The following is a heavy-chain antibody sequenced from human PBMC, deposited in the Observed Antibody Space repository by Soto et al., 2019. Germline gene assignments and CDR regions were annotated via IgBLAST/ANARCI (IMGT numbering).Heavy chain of an antibody. D-gene: IGHD2-2*01. J-gene: IGHJ4*02. Sequence: QVQLVQSGAEVKRPGSSVKVSCKASGGSLNTYAINWVRQAPGQGLEWMGGIIPVFNTPNYAQKFQDRLTIAADKPTTTAYMELSSLRSEDTAVYYCASRICSSTRCQYYFDFWGQGTLVTVSS. CDR3: ASRICSSTRCQYYFDF. CDR1: GGSLNTYA. V-gene: IGHV1-69*06. CDR2: IIPVFNTP.